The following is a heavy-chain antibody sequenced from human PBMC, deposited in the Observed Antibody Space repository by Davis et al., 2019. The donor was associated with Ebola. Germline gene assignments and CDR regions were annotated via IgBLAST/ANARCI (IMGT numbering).Heavy chain of an antibody. V-gene: IGHV4-59*08. J-gene: IGHJ1*01. CDR3: ARHETSEYFQH. CDR2: IYYSGST. CDR1: GGSISSYY. Sequence: SETLSLTCTVSGGSISSYYWRWIRQPPGKGLEWIGYIYYSGSTNYNPSLKSRVTISEDTSKNQFSLKLSSVTAADTAVYYCARHETSEYFQHWGQGTLVTVSS.